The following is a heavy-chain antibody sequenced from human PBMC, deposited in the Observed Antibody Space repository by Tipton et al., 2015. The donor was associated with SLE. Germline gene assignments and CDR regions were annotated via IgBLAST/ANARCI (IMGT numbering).Heavy chain of an antibody. D-gene: IGHD4-11*01. J-gene: IGHJ6*03. V-gene: IGHV1-2*02. CDR3: AKEATTMTTSDYMDV. CDR2: MNPHSGGT. CDR1: GYTFTNYD. Sequence: QLVQSGAEVKKPGASVKVSCKASGYTFTNYDINWVRQATGQGLEWMGWMNPHSGGTNLALKFQGRVSMTRDTSITTAYIEITSLTSDDTAIYYCAKEATTMTTSDYMDVWGKGTRVTVSS.